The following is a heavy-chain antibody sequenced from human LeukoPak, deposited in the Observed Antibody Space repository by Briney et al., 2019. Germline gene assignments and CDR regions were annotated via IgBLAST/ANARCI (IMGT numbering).Heavy chain of an antibody. CDR3: ARDSRPDSSGADY. D-gene: IGHD3-22*01. V-gene: IGHV3-9*01. J-gene: IGHJ4*02. CDR1: GFTFDDYA. Sequence: GRSLRLSCAASGFTFDDYAMHWVGQAPRKGLEGVSGSSWNSGSKGYADSVKGRFTIYRDNAKNSLYLQMSSLRAEDTALYYCARDSRPDSSGADYWGQGTLVTVSS. CDR2: SSWNSGSK.